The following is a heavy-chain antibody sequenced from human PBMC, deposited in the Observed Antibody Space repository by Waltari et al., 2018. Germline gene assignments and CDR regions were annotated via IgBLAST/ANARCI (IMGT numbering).Heavy chain of an antibody. V-gene: IGHV1-2*02. CDR3: ARLSEV. CDR2: INPKNGAT. CDR1: GYIFTAYY. J-gene: IGHJ4*02. Sequence: QVQLVQSGAEVKTPGASVRVLCSASGYIFTAYYMHWVRQAPGQGLEWMGWINPKNGATYSAQKFQGRLTMTMDTSITTFYMDLSGLRSDDAAMYFCARLSEVWGQGTLVTVSS.